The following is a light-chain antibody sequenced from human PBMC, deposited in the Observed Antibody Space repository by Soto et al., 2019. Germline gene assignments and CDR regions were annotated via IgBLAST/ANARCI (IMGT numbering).Light chain of an antibody. CDR3: QQCNNWPLT. V-gene: IGKV3-15*01. CDR1: QSVSSN. CDR2: DTS. J-gene: IGKJ4*01. Sequence: EIVMTQSPATLSLSPGERATLSCRASQSVSSNLAWYQQKPGQAPRLLIYDTSTRATGIPDRFSGSGSGTEFTLTISSLQSEDFAFYYCQQCNNWPLTFGGGTKVEIK.